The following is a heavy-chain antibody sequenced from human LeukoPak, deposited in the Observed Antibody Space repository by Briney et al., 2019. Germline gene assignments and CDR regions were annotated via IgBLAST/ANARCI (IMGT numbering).Heavy chain of an antibody. D-gene: IGHD3-10*01. CDR2: INHSGST. Sequence: SSETLSLTCTVSGGSISTSNYYWGWIRQPPGKGLEWIGEINHSGSTNYNPSLKSRVTISVDTSKNQFSLKLSSVTAADTAVYYCARLGSTMVRGPYYYYMDVWGKGTTVTISS. J-gene: IGHJ6*03. V-gene: IGHV4-39*07. CDR3: ARLGSTMVRGPYYYYMDV. CDR1: GGSISTSNYY.